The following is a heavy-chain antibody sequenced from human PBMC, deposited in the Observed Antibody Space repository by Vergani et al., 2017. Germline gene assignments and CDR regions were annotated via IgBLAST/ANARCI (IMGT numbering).Heavy chain of an antibody. Sequence: QVQLVQSGAEVKKPGSSVKVSCKASGGTFSSSVISWVRQAPGQGLEWMGGIIPIFGTANYAQKFQGRVTMTADKSTSTAYMELSSLRSDDTAVYYCARGHLTSDGAFFDYWGQGTQVTVSS. CDR2: IIPIFGTA. CDR1: GGTFSSSV. CDR3: ARGHLTSDGAFFDY. D-gene: IGHD3-10*01. V-gene: IGHV1-69*06. J-gene: IGHJ4*02.